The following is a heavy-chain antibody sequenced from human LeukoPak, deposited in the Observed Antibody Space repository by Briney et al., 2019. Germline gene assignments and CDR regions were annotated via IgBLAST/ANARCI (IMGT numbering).Heavy chain of an antibody. CDR3: ARSLNRGYTYGDAFGM. D-gene: IGHD5-18*01. V-gene: IGHV3-48*03. CDR1: GFTFSSYE. J-gene: IGHJ3*02. Sequence: GGSLRLSCVASGFTFSSYEMNWVRQAPGKGLEWVSDISSSGTTIDYADSVKGRFTISRDISKNTLYLQMNTLRAEDTAVYFCARSLNRGYTYGDAFGMWGQGTMVTVSS. CDR2: ISSSGTTI.